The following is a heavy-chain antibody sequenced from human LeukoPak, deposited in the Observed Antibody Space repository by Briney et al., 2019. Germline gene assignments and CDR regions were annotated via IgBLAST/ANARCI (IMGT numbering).Heavy chain of an antibody. CDR1: GFTFSSYW. Sequence: GGSLRLSRAASGFTFSSYWMSWVRQAPGKGLEWVANIKQDGSEKYYVDSVKGRFTISRDNAKNSLYLQMNSLRAEDTAVYYCARGPYSSSPNDAFDIWGQGTMVTVSS. CDR3: ARGPYSSSPNDAFDI. V-gene: IGHV3-7*01. J-gene: IGHJ3*02. D-gene: IGHD6-6*01. CDR2: IKQDGSEK.